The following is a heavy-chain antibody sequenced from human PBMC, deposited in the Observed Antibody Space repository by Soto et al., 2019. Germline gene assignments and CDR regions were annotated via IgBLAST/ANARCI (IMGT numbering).Heavy chain of an antibody. CDR3: ARHRGEAGRDIVLVPAAIGFDP. V-gene: IGHV4-39*01. CDR1: GGSISSSSYY. D-gene: IGHD2-2*01. J-gene: IGHJ5*02. Sequence: QLQLQESGPGLVKPSETLSLTCTVSGGSISSSSYYWGWIRQPPGKGLEWIGSIYYSGSTYYNPSLKSRVTISVDTSKNQFSLKLSSVTAADTAVYYCARHRGEAGRDIVLVPAAIGFDPWGQGTLVTVSS. CDR2: IYYSGST.